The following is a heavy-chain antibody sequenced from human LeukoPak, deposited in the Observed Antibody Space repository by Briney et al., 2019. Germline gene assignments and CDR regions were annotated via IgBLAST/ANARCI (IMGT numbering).Heavy chain of an antibody. CDR3: ARRDSSGYHRY. D-gene: IGHD3-22*01. Sequence: SETLSLTCAVYGGSFSGYYWSWIRQPPGKGLEWIGEINHSGCTNYNPSLKSRVTISVDTAKNECSPNLSSVTAADTAVYHCARRDSSGYHRYWGQGTLVTVSP. V-gene: IGHV4-34*01. CDR1: GGSFSGYY. CDR2: INHSGCT. J-gene: IGHJ4*02.